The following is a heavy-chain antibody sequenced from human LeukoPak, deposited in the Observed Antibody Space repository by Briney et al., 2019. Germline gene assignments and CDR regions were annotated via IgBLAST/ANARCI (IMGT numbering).Heavy chain of an antibody. J-gene: IGHJ5*02. CDR1: GGSFSGYY. CDR3: ARVLSIVVVPGATFWFDP. D-gene: IGHD2-2*01. CDR2: VKNGGST. V-gene: IGHV4-34*01. Sequence: SETLSLTCAVYGGSFSGYYWSWIRQPPGKGLEWIGDVKNGGSTNYNPSLKSRVTISVDTSKNQFSLKLSSVTAADTAVYHCARVLSIVVVPGATFWFDPRGQGTLVTVSS.